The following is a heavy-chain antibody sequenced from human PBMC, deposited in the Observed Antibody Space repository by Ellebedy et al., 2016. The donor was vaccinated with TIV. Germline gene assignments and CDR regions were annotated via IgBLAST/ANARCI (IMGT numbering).Heavy chain of an antibody. CDR3: ATSLTPATYSYYGLDV. V-gene: IGHV1-18*01. Sequence: ASVKVSCKASGYTFTNYGIGWVRQAPGQGLEWMGWISAYNGNTKYAQKFQGSVTMTTDTSTSTGYMEVRSLRSDDTAVYYCATSLTPATYSYYGLDVWGQGTTVTVSS. J-gene: IGHJ6*02. D-gene: IGHD6-25*01. CDR1: GYTFTNYG. CDR2: ISAYNGNT.